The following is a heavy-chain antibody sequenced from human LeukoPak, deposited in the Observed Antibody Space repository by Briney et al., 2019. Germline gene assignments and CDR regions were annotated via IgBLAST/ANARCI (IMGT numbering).Heavy chain of an antibody. D-gene: IGHD2-2*01. J-gene: IGHJ6*03. CDR2: IYYSGST. Sequence: SETLALTCTVSGGSISSYYWSWIRQPPGKGLEWIGYIYYSGSTNYNPSLKSRVTISVDTSKNRFSLTMSSVTAADTAVYYCAREHHCSSTSCPYYYYYMDVWGKGTTVTVPS. CDR1: GGSISSYY. CDR3: AREHHCSSTSCPYYYYYMDV. V-gene: IGHV4-59*01.